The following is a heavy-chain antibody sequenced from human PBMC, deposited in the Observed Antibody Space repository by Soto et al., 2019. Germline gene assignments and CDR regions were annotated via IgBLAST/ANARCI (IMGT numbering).Heavy chain of an antibody. Sequence: GASVKVSCKASGYTFTSYAMHWVRQAPGQRLEWMGWISAGNGNTKYSQKFQGRVTITRDTSASTAYMELSSLRSEDTAVYYCAREDCSSTSCYLNWFDPWGQGTLVTV. CDR3: AREDCSSTSCYLNWFDP. CDR1: GYTFTSYA. V-gene: IGHV1-3*01. CDR2: ISAGNGNT. J-gene: IGHJ5*02. D-gene: IGHD2-2*01.